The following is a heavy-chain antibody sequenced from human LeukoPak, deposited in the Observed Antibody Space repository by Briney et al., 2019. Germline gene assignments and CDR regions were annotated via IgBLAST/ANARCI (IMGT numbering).Heavy chain of an antibody. V-gene: IGHV3-21*01. Sequence: GGSLRLSCAASGFTFSSYSMSWVRQAPGKGLEWVSSISSSSSYIYYADSVKGRFTISRDNAKNSLSLQMNSLRAEDTAVYYCASSLRATMDSFDYWGQGTLVTVSS. CDR1: GFTFSSYS. D-gene: IGHD3-10*01. CDR2: ISSSSSYI. CDR3: ASSLRATMDSFDY. J-gene: IGHJ4*02.